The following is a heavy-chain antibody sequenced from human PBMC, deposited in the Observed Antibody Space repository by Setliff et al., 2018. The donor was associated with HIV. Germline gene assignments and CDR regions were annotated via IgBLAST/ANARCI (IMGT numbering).Heavy chain of an antibody. J-gene: IGHJ6*02. CDR3: ARHVDGGLWNAYYYYGLDV. Sequence: PSETLSLTCTVPGGSINRSNYYWGWIRQPPGKGLEWIGTISYTGSTYYDPSLKSRVTISLDTSKNQFFLKLSSVTAPDTAVYYCARHVDGGLWNAYYYYGLDVWGQGTAVTVSS. CDR1: GGSINRSNYY. D-gene: IGHD3-3*01. CDR2: ISYTGST. V-gene: IGHV4-39*01.